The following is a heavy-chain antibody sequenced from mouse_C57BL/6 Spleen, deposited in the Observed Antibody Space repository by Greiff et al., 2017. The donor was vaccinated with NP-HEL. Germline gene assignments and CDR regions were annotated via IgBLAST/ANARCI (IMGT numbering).Heavy chain of an antibody. J-gene: IGHJ2*01. Sequence: EVMLVESGGGLVKPGGSLKLSCAASGFTFSSYAMSWVRQTPEKRLEWVATISDGGSYTYYPDNVKGRFTISRDNAKNNLYLQMSHLKSEDTAMYYCARDYYGSSASPYYFDYWGQGTTLTVSS. CDR2: ISDGGSYT. CDR3: ARDYYGSSASPYYFDY. CDR1: GFTFSSYA. V-gene: IGHV5-4*01. D-gene: IGHD1-1*01.